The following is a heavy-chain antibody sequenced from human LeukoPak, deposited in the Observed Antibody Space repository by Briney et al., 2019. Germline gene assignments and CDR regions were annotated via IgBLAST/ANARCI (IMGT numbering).Heavy chain of an antibody. CDR3: AREEEDYYDSSGCSYYFDY. Sequence: GRSLRLSCAASGFTFSSYAMHWVRQAPGKGLEWVAVISYDGSNKYYADSVKGRFTISRDNSKNTLYLQMNSLRAEDTAVYYCAREEEDYYDSSGCSYYFDYWGQGTLVTVSS. CDR2: ISYDGSNK. J-gene: IGHJ4*02. CDR1: GFTFSSYA. V-gene: IGHV3-30*04. D-gene: IGHD3-22*01.